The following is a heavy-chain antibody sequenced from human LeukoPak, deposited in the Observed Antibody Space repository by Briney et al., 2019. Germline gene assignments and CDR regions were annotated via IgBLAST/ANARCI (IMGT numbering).Heavy chain of an antibody. CDR1: GFTFSSYA. V-gene: IGHV3-23*01. D-gene: IGHD6-13*01. CDR2: ISAGGGT. Sequence: GGSLRLSCAPSGFTFSSYAMTWVRQAPGKGLKWVSSISAGGGTYYADSVTGRFTVSRDDSKDILYLQMNSLRAEDTAVYYCAKEPKYSSSYYSDYWGQGTLVTVSS. J-gene: IGHJ4*02. CDR3: AKEPKYSSSYYSDY.